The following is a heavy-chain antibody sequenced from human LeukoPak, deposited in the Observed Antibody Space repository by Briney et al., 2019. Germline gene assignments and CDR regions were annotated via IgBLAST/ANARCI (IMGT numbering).Heavy chain of an antibody. CDR2: ISGDGGST. D-gene: IGHD5-18*01. CDR1: GFTFDDYA. Sequence: PGGSLRLSCAASGFTFDDYAMHWVRHAPGKGLEWVSLISGDGGSTYYADSVKGRFTISRDNSKISLYLQMNSLTTEDTALYYCAKDRGGYSYAADYWGQGTLVTVSS. J-gene: IGHJ4*02. V-gene: IGHV3-43*02. CDR3: AKDRGGYSYAADY.